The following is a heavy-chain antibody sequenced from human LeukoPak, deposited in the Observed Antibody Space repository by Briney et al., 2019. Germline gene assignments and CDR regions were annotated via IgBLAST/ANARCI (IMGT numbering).Heavy chain of an antibody. J-gene: IGHJ6*02. CDR2: INHSGST. V-gene: IGHV4-34*01. CDR3: ARGYYYGMDV. Sequence: KASETLSLTCAVYGVSFSGYYWSWIRQPPGKGLEWIGEINHSGSTNYNPSLKSRVTISVDTSKNQFSLKLSSVTAADTAVYYCARGYYYGMDVWGQGTTVTVSS. CDR1: GVSFSGYY.